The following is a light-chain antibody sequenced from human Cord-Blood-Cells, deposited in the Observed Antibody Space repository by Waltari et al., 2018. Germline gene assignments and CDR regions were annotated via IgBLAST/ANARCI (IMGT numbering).Light chain of an antibody. CDR1: QSVSSSY. J-gene: IGKJ1*01. CDR3: QQYGSSWGT. Sequence: EMVLTQSPGPLSLCPGERDTLSCRASQSVSSSYLAWYQQKPGQAPRLLIYGASSRATGIPDRFSGSGSGTDFTLTISRLEPEDFAVYYCQQYGSSWGTFGQGTKVEIK. CDR2: GAS. V-gene: IGKV3-20*01.